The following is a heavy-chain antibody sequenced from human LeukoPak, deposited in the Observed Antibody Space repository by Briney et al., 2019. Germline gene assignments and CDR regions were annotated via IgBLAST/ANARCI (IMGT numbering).Heavy chain of an antibody. Sequence: PSQTLSLTCTVSGGSISSGGYYWSWIRQPPGKGLEWIGYIYHSGSTYYNPSLKSRVTISVDRSKNQFSLKLSSVTAADTAVYYCARGENIAAAGSYYYYMDVWGKGTTVTVSS. V-gene: IGHV4-30-2*01. CDR3: ARGENIAAAGSYYYYMDV. CDR1: GGSISSGGYY. D-gene: IGHD6-13*01. CDR2: IYHSGST. J-gene: IGHJ6*03.